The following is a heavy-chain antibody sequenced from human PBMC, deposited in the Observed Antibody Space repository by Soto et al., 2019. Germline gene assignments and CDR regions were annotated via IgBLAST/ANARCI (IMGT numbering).Heavy chain of an antibody. CDR2: ISTNKGNT. CDR3: AREGRIVGAVNTYYYYGMDV. CDR1: GYTFTNYG. J-gene: IGHJ6*02. V-gene: IGHV1-18*01. D-gene: IGHD2-15*01. Sequence: QVQLVQSGAEVKKPGASVKVSCKASGYTFTNYGLSWVRQAPGQGLEWMGWISTNKGNTNYAQKFQGRVTMTTDTATSTAYMELRRLRSDDTAVYYWAREGRIVGAVNTYYYYGMDVWGRGTTVTVS.